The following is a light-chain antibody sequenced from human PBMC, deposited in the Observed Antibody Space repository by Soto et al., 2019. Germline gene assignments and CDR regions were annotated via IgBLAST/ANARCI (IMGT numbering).Light chain of an antibody. CDR1: PSISSW. J-gene: IGKJ1*01. Sequence: IQITQSASTLSASVGDRVNITCRASPSISSWLAWYQQKPGKAANLLIYAASTLQSGVPSRFSGSGSGTDFTLTISSLQPEDVATYYCQKYNSAPRTFGQGTKVDIK. CDR2: AAS. V-gene: IGKV1-27*01. CDR3: QKYNSAPRT.